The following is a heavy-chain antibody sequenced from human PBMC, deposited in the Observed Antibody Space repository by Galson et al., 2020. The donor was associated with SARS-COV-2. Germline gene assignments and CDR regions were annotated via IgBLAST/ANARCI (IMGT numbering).Heavy chain of an antibody. CDR2: IWYDGSNK. D-gene: IGHD2-2*01. CDR1: GFTFSSYG. Sequence: GGSLRLSCAASGFTFSSYGMHWVRQAPGKGLEWVAVIWYDGSNKYYADSVKGRFTISRDNSKNTLYLQMNSLRAEDTAVYYCASTQDCSSTSCPMGMDVWGQGTTVTVSS. J-gene: IGHJ6*02. CDR3: ASTQDCSSTSCPMGMDV. V-gene: IGHV3-33*01.